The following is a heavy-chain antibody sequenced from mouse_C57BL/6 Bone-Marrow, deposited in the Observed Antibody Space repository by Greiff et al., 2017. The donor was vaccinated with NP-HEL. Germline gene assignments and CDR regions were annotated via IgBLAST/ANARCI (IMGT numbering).Heavy chain of an antibody. V-gene: IGHV1-55*01. CDR3: AASYYYGSRGYFDY. J-gene: IGHJ2*01. CDR1: GYTFTSYW. Sequence: QVQLQQPGAELVKPGASVKMSCKASGYTFTSYWITWVKQRPGQGLEWIGDIYPGSGSTNYNEKFKSKATLTVDTSSSTAYMQLSSLTSEDSAVYYCAASYYYGSRGYFDYWGQGTTLTVSS. D-gene: IGHD1-1*01. CDR2: IYPGSGST.